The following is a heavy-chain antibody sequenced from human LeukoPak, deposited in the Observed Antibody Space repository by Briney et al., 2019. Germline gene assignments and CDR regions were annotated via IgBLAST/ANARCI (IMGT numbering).Heavy chain of an antibody. CDR1: GYTFTSCG. V-gene: IGHV1-18*01. J-gene: IGHJ4*02. Sequence: ASVKVSCKASGYTFTSCGISWVRQAPGQGLEWMGWISAYNGNTNYAQKLQGRVTMTTDTSTSTAYMELRSLRSDDTAVYYCARDRSITMVRGGPSGYWGQGTLVTVSS. CDR3: ARDRSITMVRGGPSGY. CDR2: ISAYNGNT. D-gene: IGHD3-10*01.